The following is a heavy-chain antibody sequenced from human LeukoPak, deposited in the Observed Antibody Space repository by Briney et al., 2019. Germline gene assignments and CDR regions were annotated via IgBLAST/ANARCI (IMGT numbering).Heavy chain of an antibody. J-gene: IGHJ4*02. CDR2: INPNSGGT. Sequence: VASVKVSCKASGYTFTGYYMHWVRQAPGQGLEWMGWINPNSGGTNYAQKFQGRVTMTRDTSISTAYMELSRLRSDDTAVYYCARLAYAYSSGWYYFDYWGQGTLVTVSS. D-gene: IGHD6-19*01. V-gene: IGHV1-2*02. CDR1: GYTFTGYY. CDR3: ARLAYAYSSGWYYFDY.